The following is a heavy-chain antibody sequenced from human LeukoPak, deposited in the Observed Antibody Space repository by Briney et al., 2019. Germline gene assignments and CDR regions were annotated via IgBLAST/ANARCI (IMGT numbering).Heavy chain of an antibody. CDR1: GGTFTSYA. CDR2: INTNTGNP. D-gene: IGHD4-23*01. Sequence: ASVKVSCKASGGTFTSYAMNWVRQAPGQGLEWMGWINTNTGNPTYAQGFTGRFVFSLDTSVSTAYLQISSLKAEDTAVYYCATFYGGNVVGFLNYWGQGTLVTVSS. V-gene: IGHV7-4-1*02. J-gene: IGHJ4*02. CDR3: ATFYGGNVVGFLNY.